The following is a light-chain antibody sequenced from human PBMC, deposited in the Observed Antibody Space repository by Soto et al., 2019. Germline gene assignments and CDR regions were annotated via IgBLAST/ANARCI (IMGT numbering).Light chain of an antibody. CDR3: QQYNSYSGT. J-gene: IGKJ1*01. CDR1: QSISSW. Sequence: DIQMTQSPRFLSASVGDRVTITCRASQSISSWLAWYQQKPGKAPKLLIYDASSLESGVPSRFSGSGSGTEFTLTISSLQPDDFATYYCQQYNSYSGTFGQGTKVDIK. CDR2: DAS. V-gene: IGKV1-5*01.